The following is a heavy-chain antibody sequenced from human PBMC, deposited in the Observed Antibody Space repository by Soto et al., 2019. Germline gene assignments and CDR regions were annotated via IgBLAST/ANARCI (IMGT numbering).Heavy chain of an antibody. D-gene: IGHD2-2*01. CDR2: IIPHSDTT. V-gene: IGHV1-69*01. Sequence: QVQLVQSGAEVKKPGSSVKVSCNASGGTFSSYAISWVRQAPGQGLEWMGGIIPHSDTTNYAQKFQGRVTITADESTSTAYMELSSLRSEDTAVYYCARSQGSSTSLEIYYYYYYGMDVWGQGTTVTVSS. CDR3: ARSQGSSTSLEIYYYYYYGMDV. J-gene: IGHJ6*02. CDR1: GGTFSSYA.